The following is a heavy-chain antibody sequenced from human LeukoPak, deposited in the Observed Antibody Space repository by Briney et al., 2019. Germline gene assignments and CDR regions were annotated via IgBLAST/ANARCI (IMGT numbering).Heavy chain of an antibody. CDR1: GYSISSGYY. D-gene: IGHD3-10*01. V-gene: IGHV4-38-2*02. J-gene: IGHJ4*02. Sequence: PSETLSLTCTVSGYSISSGYYWGWIRQPPGKGLEWIGSIYHSGSTYYNPSLKSRVTISVDTSKNQFSLKLSSVTAADTAVYYCARITMVRGVDYWGQGTLVTVSS. CDR3: ARITMVRGVDY. CDR2: IYHSGST.